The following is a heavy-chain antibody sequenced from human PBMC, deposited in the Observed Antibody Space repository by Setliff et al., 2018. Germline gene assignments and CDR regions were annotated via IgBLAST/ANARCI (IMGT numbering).Heavy chain of an antibody. CDR3: ARFGGSCSSSSCYASDL. D-gene: IGHD2-2*01. CDR1: GYTFSTYG. V-gene: IGHV1-18*01. CDR2: ISTYTGKT. J-gene: IGHJ3*01. Sequence: GASVKVSCKASGYTFSTYGINWVRQAPGQGPEWMGMISTYTGKTSYAQKFQGRVTMTTDTSTGTGYMELRSLRSDDTAVYFCARFGGSCSSSSCYASDLWGQGTMVTVSS.